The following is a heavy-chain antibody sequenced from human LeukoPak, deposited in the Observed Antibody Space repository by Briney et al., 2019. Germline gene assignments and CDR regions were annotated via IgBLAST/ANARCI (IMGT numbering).Heavy chain of an antibody. CDR2: ISSSGSTI. CDR1: GFTFSDYY. J-gene: IGHJ6*03. CDR3: ARDGIYGPDYMDV. V-gene: IGHV3-11*04. D-gene: IGHD2/OR15-2a*01. Sequence: AGSLRLSCAASGFTFSDYYMSWIRQAPGKGLVWVSYISSSGSTIYYADSVKGRFTISRDNAENSLYLQMNSLRAEDTAVYYCARDGIYGPDYMDVWGKGTTVTVSS.